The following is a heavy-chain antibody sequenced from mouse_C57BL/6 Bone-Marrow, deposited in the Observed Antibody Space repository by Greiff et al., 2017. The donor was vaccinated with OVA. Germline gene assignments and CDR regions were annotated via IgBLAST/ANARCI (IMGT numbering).Heavy chain of an antibody. J-gene: IGHJ1*03. D-gene: IGHD1-1*01. V-gene: IGHV1-69*01. Sequence: QVQLQQPGAELVMPGASVKLSCKASGYTFTSYWMHWVKQRPGQGLEWIGEIDPSDSYTNYNQQFKGKSTLTVDKASSTADMQRSSLTSEDSAVYYCARRGVVATRYFDVWGTGTTVTVSS. CDR1: GYTFTSYW. CDR2: IDPSDSYT. CDR3: ARRGVVATRYFDV.